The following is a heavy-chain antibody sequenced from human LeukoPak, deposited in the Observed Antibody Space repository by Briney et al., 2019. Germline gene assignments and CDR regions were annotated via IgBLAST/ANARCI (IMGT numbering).Heavy chain of an antibody. CDR1: GYTFTSNW. Sequence: GESLKISCKGSGYTFTSNWIGWVRQMPGKGLEWMGIIYPGDSETRYSPSFQGQVTISADKSISTAYLQWSSLRASDSAMYYCATNTMFRGIHAFDIWGQGTMVTVSS. J-gene: IGHJ3*02. V-gene: IGHV5-51*01. CDR2: IYPGDSET. D-gene: IGHD3-10*01. CDR3: ATNTMFRGIHAFDI.